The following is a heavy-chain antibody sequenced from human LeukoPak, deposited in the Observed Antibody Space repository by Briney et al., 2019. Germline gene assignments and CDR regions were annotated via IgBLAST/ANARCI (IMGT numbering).Heavy chain of an antibody. V-gene: IGHV1-69*13. CDR3: ARGPFRGYYYYYGMDV. J-gene: IGHJ6*01. CDR1: GGTFSSYA. Sequence: GASVKVSCKASGGTFSSYAISWVRQAPGQGLEWMGGIIPIFGTANYAQKFQGRVTITADESTSTAYMELSSLRSGDTAVYYCARGPFRGYYYYYGMDVWGQGTTVTVSS. D-gene: IGHD2-21*01. CDR2: IIPIFGTA.